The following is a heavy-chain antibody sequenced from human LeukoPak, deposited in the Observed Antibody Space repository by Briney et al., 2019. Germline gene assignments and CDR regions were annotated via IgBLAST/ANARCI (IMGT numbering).Heavy chain of an antibody. CDR2: ISGSAGST. Sequence: QPGGSLRLSCAASGFTFSSYAMSWVRQAPGKGLEWVSAISGSAGSTYYADSVKGRFTISRDNSKRTLYLEVNSLRTEDTAVYYCARGSHQDYFGSMTYLYDYWGQGTLVTVSS. J-gene: IGHJ4*02. CDR1: GFTFSSYA. D-gene: IGHD3-10*01. V-gene: IGHV3-23*01. CDR3: ARGSHQDYFGSMTYLYDY.